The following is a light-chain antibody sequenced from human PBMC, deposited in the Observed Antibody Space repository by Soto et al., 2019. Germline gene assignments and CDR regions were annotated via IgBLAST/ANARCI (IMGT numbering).Light chain of an antibody. J-gene: IGLJ1*01. CDR3: SSYTSSSTPYV. CDR2: GVT. Sequence: QSALTQPAPVSGSPGQSITISCTGTSSDVGGYNYVSWYQQHPGKAPKLMIYGVTNRPSGVSNRFSGSKSGNTASLTISGLQAEDEADYYCSSYTSSSTPYVFGTGTKVTVL. V-gene: IGLV2-14*01. CDR1: SSDVGGYNY.